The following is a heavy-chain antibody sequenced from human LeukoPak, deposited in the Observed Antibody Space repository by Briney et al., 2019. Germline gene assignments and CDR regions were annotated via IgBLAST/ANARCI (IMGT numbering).Heavy chain of an antibody. V-gene: IGHV4-38-2*02. CDR2: FCLGRDT. J-gene: IGHJ4*02. CDR3: ARSGGSGTYYDGSFDY. CDR1: GDSVTNDFF. D-gene: IGHD1-26*01. Sequence: SETLSLTCTVSGDSVTNDFFWGWVRQPPGKELEWIGSFCLGRDTYYRPSLKSRVTISVDTSKNQFSLKLYSVTAADTAVYYCARSGGSGTYYDGSFDYWGQGTLVTVSS.